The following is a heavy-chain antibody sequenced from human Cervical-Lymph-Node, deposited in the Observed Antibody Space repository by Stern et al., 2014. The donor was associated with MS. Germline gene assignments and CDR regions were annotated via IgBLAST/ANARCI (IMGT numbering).Heavy chain of an antibody. CDR3: ATDYYFGMDV. CDR1: GFTFSTYG. J-gene: IGHJ6*02. Sequence: VQLVESGGGVVQPGRALRLSCAASGFTFSTYGMHWVRQAPGKGLALVSVIWYDGTEKSYADSVKGRFTVSRDNSQNTLYLQMNSLRAEDTAVYFCATDYYFGMDVWGQGTTVTVSS. CDR2: IWYDGTEK. V-gene: IGHV3-33*01.